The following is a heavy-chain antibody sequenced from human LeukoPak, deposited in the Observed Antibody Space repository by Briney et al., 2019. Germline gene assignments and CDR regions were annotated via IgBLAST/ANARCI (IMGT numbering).Heavy chain of an antibody. CDR1: GGSISSSSYY. D-gene: IGHD3-22*01. J-gene: IGHJ5*02. CDR3: ARGITMIVT. Sequence: SETLSLTCTVSGGSISSSSYYWGWIRQPPGKGLEWIGSIYYSGSTYYNPSLKSRVTISVDTSKNQFSLKLSSVTAADTAVYYCARGITMIVTWGQGTLVTVSS. V-gene: IGHV4-39*07. CDR2: IYYSGST.